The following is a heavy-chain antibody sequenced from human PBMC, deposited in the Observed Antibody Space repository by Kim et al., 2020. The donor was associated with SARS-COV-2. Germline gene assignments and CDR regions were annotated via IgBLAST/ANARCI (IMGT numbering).Heavy chain of an antibody. V-gene: IGHV3-53*01. D-gene: IGHD3-3*01. CDR1: GFTVSSNY. Sequence: GGSLRLSCAASGFTVSSNYMSWVRQAPGKGLEWVSVIYSGGSTYYADSVKGRFTISRDNSKNTLYLQMNSLRAEDTAVYYCARGSTIFGVADYGMDVWGQGTTVTVSS. CDR2: IYSGGST. J-gene: IGHJ6*02. CDR3: ARGSTIFGVADYGMDV.